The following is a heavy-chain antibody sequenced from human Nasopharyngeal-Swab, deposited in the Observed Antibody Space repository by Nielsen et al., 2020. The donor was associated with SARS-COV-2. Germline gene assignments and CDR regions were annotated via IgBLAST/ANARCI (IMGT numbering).Heavy chain of an antibody. D-gene: IGHD6-13*01. J-gene: IGHJ6*02. V-gene: IGHV3-30-3*01. CDR3: ARDQGSSWYTYYYYYGMDV. CDR2: RSYDGSKK. Sequence: GSLRLSCAASGFTFSSYAMHWVRQAPGKGLEWVAVRSYDGSKKYYADSVKGRFTISRDNSKNTLYLQMNSLRAEDTAVYYCARDQGSSWYTYYYYYGMDVWGQGTTVTVSS. CDR1: GFTFSSYA.